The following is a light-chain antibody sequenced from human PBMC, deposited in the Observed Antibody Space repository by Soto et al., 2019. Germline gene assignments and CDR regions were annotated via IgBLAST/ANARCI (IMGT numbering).Light chain of an antibody. CDR1: SGHSSYA. J-gene: IGLJ2*01. CDR3: QTWGTGTVV. CDR2: LNSDGSH. V-gene: IGLV4-69*01. Sequence: QAVVTQSPSASASLGASVKLTCTLSSGHSSYAIAWHQQQPEKGPRYLTKLNSDGSHSKGDGIPDRFSGSSSGAERYLTISSLQSEDEADYYCQTWGTGTVVFGGGTQLTVL.